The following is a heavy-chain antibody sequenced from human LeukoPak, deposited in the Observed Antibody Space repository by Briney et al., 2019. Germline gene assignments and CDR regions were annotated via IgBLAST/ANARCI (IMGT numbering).Heavy chain of an antibody. CDR3: AREAIAAGKNFDY. Sequence: ASVKVSCKASGYTFTSYHMHWVRQAPGQGLEWMGWINPNTGGTHYAPKFQGRVTMTRDTSISTAYMDLSSLRSEDTAVYYCAREAIAAGKNFDYWGQGTQVTVSS. J-gene: IGHJ4*02. CDR2: INPNTGGT. D-gene: IGHD6-25*01. CDR1: GYTFTSYH. V-gene: IGHV1-2*02.